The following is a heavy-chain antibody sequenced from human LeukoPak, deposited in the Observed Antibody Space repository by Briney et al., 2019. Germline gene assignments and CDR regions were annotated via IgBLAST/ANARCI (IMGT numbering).Heavy chain of an antibody. D-gene: IGHD2-21*01. Sequence: GRSLRLSCAASGFTSDDYGMSWVRQAPGKGLEWVSGINWNGGSTGYANSVKGRFTISRDNAKNSLYLQMNSLRAEDTALYYCARALELWSLYYFDYWGQGTLVTVSS. CDR2: INWNGGST. CDR1: GFTSDDYG. V-gene: IGHV3-20*04. CDR3: ARALELWSLYYFDY. J-gene: IGHJ4*02.